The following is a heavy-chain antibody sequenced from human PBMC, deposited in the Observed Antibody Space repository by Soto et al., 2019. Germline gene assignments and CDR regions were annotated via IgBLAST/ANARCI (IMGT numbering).Heavy chain of an antibody. CDR1: GYSFTSYL. CDR2: IYPDDSDT. CDR3: ARQGKYNYGSNDH. D-gene: IGHD5-18*01. J-gene: IGHJ4*01. Sequence: PXESLKIYCKGSGYSFTSYLVVWVRQMPGKGLEWMGIIYPDDSDTRYSPSFQGQVIMSADKSITTAYLQWSSLKASDTAMYYCARQGKYNYGSNDHWGHGTLVTVSS. V-gene: IGHV5-51*01.